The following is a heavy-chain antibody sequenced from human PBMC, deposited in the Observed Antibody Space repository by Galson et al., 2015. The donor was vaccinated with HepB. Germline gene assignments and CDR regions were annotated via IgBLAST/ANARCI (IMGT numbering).Heavy chain of an antibody. CDR3: ARDRAGIAVAGTIIDY. CDR2: ISSSSSYI. Sequence: SLRLSCAASGFTFSSYSMNWVRQAPGKGLEWVSSISSSSSYIYYADSVKGRFTISRDNAKNSLYLQMNSLRAEDTAVYYCARDRAGIAVAGTIIDYWGQGTLVTVSS. V-gene: IGHV3-21*01. J-gene: IGHJ4*02. D-gene: IGHD6-19*01. CDR1: GFTFSSYS.